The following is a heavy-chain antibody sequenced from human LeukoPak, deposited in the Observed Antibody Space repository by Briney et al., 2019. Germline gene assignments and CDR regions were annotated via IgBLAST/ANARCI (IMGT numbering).Heavy chain of an antibody. CDR2: INPSGGST. J-gene: IGHJ4*02. V-gene: IGHV1-46*01. CDR3: AVKGGGSSSVDY. D-gene: IGHD6-6*01. Sequence: ASVKVSCKASGYTFTSYYMHWVRQAPGQGLEWMGIINPSGGSTSYAQKFQGRVTMTRDTSTSTVYMELRSLRSDDTAVYYCAVKGGGSSSVDYWGQGTLVTVSS. CDR1: GYTFTSYY.